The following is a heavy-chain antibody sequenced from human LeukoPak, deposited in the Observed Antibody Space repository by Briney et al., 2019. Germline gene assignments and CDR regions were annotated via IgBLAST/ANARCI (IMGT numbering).Heavy chain of an antibody. V-gene: IGHV3-23*01. Sequence: GGSLRLSCAASGFTFSSYAMSWVRQAPGKGLEWVSAISGSGGSTYYADSVKGRFTISRDNSKNTLYLQMNSLRAEDTAVYYCAKDGFLGVYDDSIDAYCGGDCYSDYWGQGTLVTVSS. CDR3: AKDGFLGVYDDSIDAYCGGDCYSDY. J-gene: IGHJ4*02. CDR2: ISGSGGST. D-gene: IGHD2-21*01. CDR1: GFTFSSYA.